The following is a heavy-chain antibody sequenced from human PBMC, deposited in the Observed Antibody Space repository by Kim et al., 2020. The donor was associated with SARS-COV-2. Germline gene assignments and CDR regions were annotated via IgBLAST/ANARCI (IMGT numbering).Heavy chain of an antibody. CDR3: AREYSSGWTDAFDI. Sequence: GGSLRLSCAASGFTVSSNYMSWVRQAPGKGLEWVSVIYSGGSTYYADSVKGRFTISRDNSKNTLYLQMNSLRAEDTAVYYCAREYSSGWTDAFDIWGQGTMVTVSS. CDR2: IYSGGST. CDR1: GFTVSSNY. J-gene: IGHJ3*02. V-gene: IGHV3-53*01. D-gene: IGHD6-19*01.